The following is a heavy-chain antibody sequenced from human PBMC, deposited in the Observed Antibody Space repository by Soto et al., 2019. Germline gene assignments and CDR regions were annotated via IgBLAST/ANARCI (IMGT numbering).Heavy chain of an antibody. Sequence: PGGSLRLSCAASGFTFGDYAMHWVRQAPGKGLEWVSGISWNSGSIGYADSVKGRFTISRDNAKNSLYLQMNSLRAEDTALYYCAKDMGQWLVMNWFDPWGQGTLVTVSS. V-gene: IGHV3-9*01. CDR2: ISWNSGSI. CDR1: GFTFGDYA. D-gene: IGHD6-19*01. J-gene: IGHJ5*02. CDR3: AKDMGQWLVMNWFDP.